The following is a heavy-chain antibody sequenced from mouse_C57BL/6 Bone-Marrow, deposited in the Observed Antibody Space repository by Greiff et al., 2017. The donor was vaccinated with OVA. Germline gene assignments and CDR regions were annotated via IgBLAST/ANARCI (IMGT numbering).Heavy chain of an antibody. J-gene: IGHJ3*01. V-gene: IGHV1-43*01. Sequence: EVQLQQSGPELVKPGASVKISCKASGYSFTGYYMHWVKQSSEKSLEWIGEINPSTGGTSYNQKFKGKATLTVDKSSSTAYMQLKSLTSEDSAVYYCARGDPFDYWGQGTLVTVSA. CDR1: GYSFTGYY. CDR3: ARGDPFDY. CDR2: INPSTGGT.